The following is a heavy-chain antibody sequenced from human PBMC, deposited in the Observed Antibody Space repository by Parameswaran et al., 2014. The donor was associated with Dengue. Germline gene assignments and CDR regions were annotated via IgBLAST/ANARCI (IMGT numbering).Heavy chain of an antibody. Sequence: RWIRQPPGKGLEWVSAISGSGGSTYYADSVKGRFTISRDNSKNTLYLQMNSLRAEDTAVYYCAKGAYYYDSSRFDPWGQGTLVTVSS. CDR2: ISGSGGST. CDR3: AKGAYYYDSSRFDP. D-gene: IGHD3-22*01. V-gene: IGHV3-23*01. J-gene: IGHJ5*02.